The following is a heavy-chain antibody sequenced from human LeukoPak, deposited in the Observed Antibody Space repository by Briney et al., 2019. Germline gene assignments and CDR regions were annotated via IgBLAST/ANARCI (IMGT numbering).Heavy chain of an antibody. CDR3: ARDLDYYGSGSRNY. CDR1: GFTVSSNY. D-gene: IGHD3-10*01. J-gene: IGHJ4*02. Sequence: GGSLRLSCAASGFTVSSNYMSWVRQAPGKGLEWVSVIYSGGSTYYADSVKGRFTISRDNSKNKLYLQMNSLRAEETAVYYCARDLDYYGSGSRNYWGQGTLVTVSS. CDR2: IYSGGST. V-gene: IGHV3-66*01.